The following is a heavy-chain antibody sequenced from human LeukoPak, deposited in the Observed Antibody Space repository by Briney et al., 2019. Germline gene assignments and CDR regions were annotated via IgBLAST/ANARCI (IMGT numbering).Heavy chain of an antibody. V-gene: IGHV4-34*01. CDR1: GGSFSTYY. J-gene: IGHJ5*02. CDR3: AREGLRGRRYHDILTGPDWFDP. CDR2: INHSGST. D-gene: IGHD3-9*01. Sequence: SETLSLTCAVYGGSFSTYYWSWIRQPPGKGLEWIGEINHSGSTNNNPSLKSRVTISVDMSKNQFSLKLSSVTAADTAVYYCAREGLRGRRYHDILTGPDWFDPWGQGTLVTVSS.